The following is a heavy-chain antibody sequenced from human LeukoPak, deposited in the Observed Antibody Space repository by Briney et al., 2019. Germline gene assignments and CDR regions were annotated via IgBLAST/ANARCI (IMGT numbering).Heavy chain of an antibody. J-gene: IGHJ4*02. V-gene: IGHV4-61*02. CDR3: ARSFSGSYYFEY. Sequence: SQTLSLTCTVSGDSISSGRYYWSWVRQPAGKELEWIGRIYTSGKTDYNPYTPSLKSRVTVSLDTSKNQLSLFLTSVTAADTAMYYCARSFSGSYYFEYWGQGTLVTVSS. CDR2: IYTSGKT. D-gene: IGHD1-26*01. CDR1: GDSISSGRYY.